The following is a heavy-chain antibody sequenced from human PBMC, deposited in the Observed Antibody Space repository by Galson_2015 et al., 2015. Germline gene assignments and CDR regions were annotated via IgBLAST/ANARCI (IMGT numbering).Heavy chain of an antibody. D-gene: IGHD6-19*01. J-gene: IGHJ4*02. Sequence: SLRLSCAASGFTFSSYSMNWVRQAPGKGLEWVSSISSSSSYIYYADSVKGRFTISRDNAKNSLYLQMNSLRAEDTAVYYCARVSRLVPHPFDYWGQGTLVTVSS. CDR3: ARVSRLVPHPFDY. V-gene: IGHV3-21*01. CDR1: GFTFSSYS. CDR2: ISSSSSYI.